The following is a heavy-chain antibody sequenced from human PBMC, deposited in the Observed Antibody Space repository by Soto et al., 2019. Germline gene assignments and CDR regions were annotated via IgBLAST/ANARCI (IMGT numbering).Heavy chain of an antibody. CDR3: AKDRLAGNFDY. J-gene: IGHJ4*02. Sequence: PGGSLRLSCAASGYTFSDYYMSWIRQAPGKGLEWISYIDTSGGTYYADSVKGRFTISRDNSKNTLYLQMSSLRVEDTAVYYCAKDRLAGNFDYWGQGTQVTVSS. CDR2: IDTSGGT. V-gene: IGHV3-11*01. CDR1: GYTFSDYY.